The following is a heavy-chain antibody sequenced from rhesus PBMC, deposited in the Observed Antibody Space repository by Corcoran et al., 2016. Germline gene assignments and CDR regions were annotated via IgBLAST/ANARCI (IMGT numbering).Heavy chain of an antibody. Sequence: QVTLKDSGPALVKPTQTLTLTCTFSGVSLTTSGMGVVWIRQPPGKALEWLALLYWDDDKRYSTSLKSRLTISKDPSKNQVVLTMTNMDPVDAATYYCARRGFSGRRNSFDYWGQGVLVTVSS. CDR1: GVSLTTSGMG. J-gene: IGHJ4*01. CDR2: LYWDDDK. D-gene: IGHD6-25*01. V-gene: IGHV2-174*01. CDR3: ARRGFSGRRNSFDY.